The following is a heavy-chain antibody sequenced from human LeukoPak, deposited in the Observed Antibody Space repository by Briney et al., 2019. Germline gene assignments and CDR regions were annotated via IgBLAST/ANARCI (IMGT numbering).Heavy chain of an antibody. Sequence: SETLSLTCAAYGGSFSGYYWSWIRQPPGKGLEWIGEISHSRSTNYNPSLKSRVTISVDTSKNQFSLKLSSVTAADTAVYYCARGDCSSTSCYFFSYWFDPWGQRTLVTVSS. CDR1: GGSFSGYY. CDR2: ISHSRST. D-gene: IGHD2-2*01. V-gene: IGHV4-34*01. J-gene: IGHJ5*02. CDR3: ARGDCSSTSCYFFSYWFDP.